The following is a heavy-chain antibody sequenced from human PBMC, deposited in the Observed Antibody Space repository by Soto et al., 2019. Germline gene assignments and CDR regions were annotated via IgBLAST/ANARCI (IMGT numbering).Heavy chain of an antibody. CDR3: AKNHVSHEF. CDR1: GFTFSNYW. V-gene: IGHV3-7*01. CDR2: IKQDGSER. D-gene: IGHD2-21*01. J-gene: IGHJ4*02. Sequence: GPLRLYRAASGFTFSNYWMSWVRQAPGKGLEWVASIKQDGSERNHVDSVKGRFTISRDNSKNSLYLQMDSLRAEDTAVYYCAKNHVSHEFRGQGALVTVSS.